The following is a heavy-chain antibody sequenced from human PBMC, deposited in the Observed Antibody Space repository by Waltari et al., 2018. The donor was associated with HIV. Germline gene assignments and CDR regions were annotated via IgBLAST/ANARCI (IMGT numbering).Heavy chain of an antibody. V-gene: IGHV4-30-4*01. CDR3: ATDPLGFVCYCMTV. CDR1: GCPISRGDYD. CDR2: IYYSGRA. Sequence: QVQLQESGPGLVKPSQTLSLTCTVDGCPISRGDYDWSGIRQSPGKGLEWIGHIYYSGRAYYIPSLRSSVNVSVPPSQNHVSLNLSSVTASDTYVYYCATDPLGFVCYCMTVWGQGAPVTVSS. D-gene: IGHD7-27*01. J-gene: IGHJ6*02.